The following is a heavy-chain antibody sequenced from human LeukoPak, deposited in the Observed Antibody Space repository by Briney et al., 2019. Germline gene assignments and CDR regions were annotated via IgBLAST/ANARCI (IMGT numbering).Heavy chain of an antibody. CDR1: GFTFSSYW. J-gene: IGHJ5*02. D-gene: IGHD6-19*01. CDR3: ARDVAVAGDPKANWFDP. V-gene: IGHV3-7*01. CDR2: IKQDGSEK. Sequence: GGSLRLSCAASGFTFSSYWMSWVRQTPGKGLEWVANIKQDGSEKYYVDSVKGRFTISRGNAKNSLYLQMNSLRAEDTAVYYCARDVAVAGDPKANWFDPWGQGTLVTVSS.